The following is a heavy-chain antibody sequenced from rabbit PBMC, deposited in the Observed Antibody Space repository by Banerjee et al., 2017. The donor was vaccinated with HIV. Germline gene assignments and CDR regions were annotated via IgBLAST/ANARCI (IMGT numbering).Heavy chain of an antibody. V-gene: IGHV1S45*01. CDR1: GFSFSSSQW. CDR3: ARGDYYTYGYAGYGPYFNL. D-gene: IGHD6-1*01. CDR2: IYAGSSGST. Sequence: QEQLEESGGDLVKPEGSLTLTCTASGFSFSSSQWICWVRQAPGKGLEWIAWIYAGSSGSTYYASWAKGRFTISKTSSTTVTLQMTSLTAADTATYFCARGDYYTYGYAGYGPYFNLWGPGTLVTVS. J-gene: IGHJ4*01.